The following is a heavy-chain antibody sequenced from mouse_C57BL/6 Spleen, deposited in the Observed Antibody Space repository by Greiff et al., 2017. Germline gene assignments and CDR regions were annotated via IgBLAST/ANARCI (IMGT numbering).Heavy chain of an antibody. D-gene: IGHD2-2*01. CDR1: GFTFSDYG. Sequence: EVKVEESGGGLVKPGGSLKLSCAASGFTFSDYGMHWVRQAPEKGLEWVAYISSGSSTIYYADTVKGRFTISRDNAKHTLFLQMTSLRSEDTAMYYCARGRLPHYYAMDYGGQGTSVTVSS. J-gene: IGHJ4*01. V-gene: IGHV5-17*01. CDR3: ARGRLPHYYAMDY. CDR2: ISSGSSTI.